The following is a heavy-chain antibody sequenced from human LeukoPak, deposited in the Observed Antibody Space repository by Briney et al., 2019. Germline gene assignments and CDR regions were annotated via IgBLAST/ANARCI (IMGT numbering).Heavy chain of an antibody. CDR3: ARDRVSAHYYDSSGYPDY. V-gene: IGHV3-30*04. CDR2: ISYDGSNK. D-gene: IGHD3-22*01. J-gene: IGHJ4*02. CDR1: GFTFSSYA. Sequence: GGSLRLSCAASGFTFSSYAMHWVRQAPGKGLEWVAVISYDGSNKYYADSVKGRFTISRDNSKNTLYLQMNSLRAEDTAVYYCARDRVSAHYYDSSGYPDYWGQGTLVTVSS.